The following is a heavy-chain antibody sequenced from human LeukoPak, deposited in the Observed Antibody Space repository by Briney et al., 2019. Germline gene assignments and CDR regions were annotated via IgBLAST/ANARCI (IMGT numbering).Heavy chain of an antibody. V-gene: IGHV3-7*01. Sequence: GGSLRLSRAASGFTFSNYWMSWVRQAPGKGLEWLANIKQDGSAIYYLDSVKGRFTISRDNAKNSLYLQMNSLRVDDTAVYYCARKGLGDYWGQGTLVTVSS. CDR1: GFTFSNYW. CDR3: ARKGLGDY. J-gene: IGHJ4*02. D-gene: IGHD3/OR15-3a*01. CDR2: IKQDGSAI.